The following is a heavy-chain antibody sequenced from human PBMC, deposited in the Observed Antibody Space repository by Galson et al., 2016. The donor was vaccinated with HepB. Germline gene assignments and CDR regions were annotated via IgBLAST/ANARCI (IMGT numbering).Heavy chain of an antibody. CDR2: IYHTGST. Sequence: SETLSLTCAVSGDSISTGNWWSWVRQPPGKGLDWIGEIYHTGSTNYNPSLKSRLTISVDKSKNQFSLRLSSVTAADTAVYYCARVRDGYNYFDFWGQGTLVTVSS. D-gene: IGHD5-24*01. J-gene: IGHJ4*02. CDR1: GDSISTGNW. V-gene: IGHV4-4*02. CDR3: ARVRDGYNYFDF.